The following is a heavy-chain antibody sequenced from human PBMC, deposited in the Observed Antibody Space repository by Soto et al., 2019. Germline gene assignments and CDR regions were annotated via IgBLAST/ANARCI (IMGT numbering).Heavy chain of an antibody. CDR3: VRHAKLITVNDNVGYYYGLDV. CDR1: GFTFSTFD. J-gene: IGHJ6*02. V-gene: IGHV3-23*01. CDR2: ISGSGVNP. D-gene: IGHD3-16*01. Sequence: PGGSLRLSCAASGFTFSTFDMSWVRQPPGKGLEWVSVISGSGVNPYYADSVKGRFTISRDNSKTTLYLQMNSVRAEDTALYYCVRHAKLITVNDNVGYYYGLDVWGQGTTVTVSS.